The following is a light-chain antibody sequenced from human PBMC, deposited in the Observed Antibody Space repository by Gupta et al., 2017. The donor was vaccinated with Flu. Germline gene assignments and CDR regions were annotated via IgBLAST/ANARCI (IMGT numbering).Light chain of an antibody. CDR1: NIERKP. V-gene: IGLV3-21*02. CDR2: DDD. Sequence: LTCGGDNIERKPVHWYQQKSGQDPALVVYDDDDWPSGIPERFSGSNSGNTATLTTSRVEAGDAADYYRQVWDHRAHANVVISGGN. J-gene: IGLJ2*01. CDR3: QVWDHRAHANVV.